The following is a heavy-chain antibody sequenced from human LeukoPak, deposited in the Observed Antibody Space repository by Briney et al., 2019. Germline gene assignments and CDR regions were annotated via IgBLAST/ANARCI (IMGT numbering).Heavy chain of an antibody. CDR1: GFTFSSYG. J-gene: IGHJ4*02. V-gene: IGHV3-33*01. CDR2: IWYDGSNK. D-gene: IGHD1-26*01. CDR3: ARGWLPGVSGSYAH. Sequence: GRTLRLSCAASGFTFSSYGMHWVRQAPGKGLERVAVIWYDGSNKYYADSVKGRFTISRDNSKNTLYLQMNSLRAEDTAVYYCARGWLPGVSGSYAHWGQGTLVTVSS.